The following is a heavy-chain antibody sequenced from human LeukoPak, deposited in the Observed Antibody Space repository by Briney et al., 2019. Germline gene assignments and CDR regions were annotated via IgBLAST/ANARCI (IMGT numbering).Heavy chain of an antibody. CDR2: ISAYNGNT. CDR1: GYTFTSYG. Sequence: ASVKVSCKASGYTFTSYGIIWVRQAPGQGLEWMGWISAYNGNTNYAQRLQGRVTMTTDTSTSTAYMELRSLRSDDTAVYYCARVWILGATEAFDIWGQGTMVTVSS. V-gene: IGHV1-18*01. J-gene: IGHJ3*02. CDR3: ARVWILGATEAFDI. D-gene: IGHD1-26*01.